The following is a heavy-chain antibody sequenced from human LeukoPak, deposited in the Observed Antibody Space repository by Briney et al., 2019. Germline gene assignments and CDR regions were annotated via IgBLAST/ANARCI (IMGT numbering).Heavy chain of an antibody. CDR2: IIPIFGTA. J-gene: IGHJ6*02. Sequence: SVKVSCKASGGTFSSYAISWVRQATGQGLEWMGGIIPIFGTANYAQKFQGRVTITADESTSTAYMELSSLRSEDTAVYYCARPPEGYCSSTSCYDHPYYYYYGMTSGAKGPRSPSP. V-gene: IGHV1-69*01. CDR1: GGTFSSYA. CDR3: ARPPEGYCSSTSCYDHPYYYYYGMTS. D-gene: IGHD2-2*01.